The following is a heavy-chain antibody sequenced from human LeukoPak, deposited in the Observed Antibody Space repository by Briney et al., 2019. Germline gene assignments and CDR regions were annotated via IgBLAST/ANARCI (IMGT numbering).Heavy chain of an antibody. J-gene: IGHJ4*02. CDR3: ARARSCSSTSCSHFDY. Sequence: SVKVFCKASGGTFSSYAISWVRQAPGQGLEWMGRIIPIFGTANYAQKFQGRVTITTDESTSTVYMELSSLRSEDTGVYYCARARSCSSTSCSHFDYWLQGTQVTVSS. V-gene: IGHV1-69*05. D-gene: IGHD2-2*01. CDR1: GGTFSSYA. CDR2: IIPIFGTA.